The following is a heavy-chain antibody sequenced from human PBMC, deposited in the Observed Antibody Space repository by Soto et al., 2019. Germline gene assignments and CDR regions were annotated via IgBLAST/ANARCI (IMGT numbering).Heavy chain of an antibody. Sequence: GESLKISCKGSGYSFTSYWIGWVRQTPGKGLEWMGIIYPGDSDTRYSPSFQSQVTISADKSISTAYLQWSSLKASATAMYYCSRQGGWCGGRFLFSPNWFRPRGQGNLVTVSS. CDR2: IYPGDSDT. J-gene: IGHJ5*02. CDR3: SRQGGWCGGRFLFSPNWFRP. V-gene: IGHV5-51*01. D-gene: IGHD2-15*01. CDR1: GYSFTSYW.